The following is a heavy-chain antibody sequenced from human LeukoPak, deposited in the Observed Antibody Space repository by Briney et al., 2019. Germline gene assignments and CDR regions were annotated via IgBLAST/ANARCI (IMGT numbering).Heavy chain of an antibody. CDR2: IYYSGST. CDR3: GRGMTRWLQFRPLDY. J-gene: IGHJ4*02. D-gene: IGHD5-24*01. V-gene: IGHV4-39*02. Sequence: PSETLSLTCTVSGGSISSSSYYWGWIRQPPGKGLEWIGSIYYSGSTYYNPSLKSRVTISVDTSKNQFSLTMTSVTAEDTAVYYCGRGMTRWLQFRPLDYWGQGALVTVSS. CDR1: GGSISSSSYY.